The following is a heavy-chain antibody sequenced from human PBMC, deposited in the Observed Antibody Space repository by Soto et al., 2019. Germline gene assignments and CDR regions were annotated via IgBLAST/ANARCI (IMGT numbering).Heavy chain of an antibody. V-gene: IGHV4-31*03. D-gene: IGHD3-16*02. Sequence: QVQLQESGPGLVKPSQTLSLTCTVSGGSISSGGYYWSWIRQHPGKGLEWIGYIYYSGSTYYNPSLKSRVTISVDMSKNQFSLKLSSVTAADTAVYYCARGELTDYDYIWGSYRRGGNWFDPWGQGTLVTVSS. CDR3: ARGELTDYDYIWGSYRRGGNWFDP. J-gene: IGHJ5*02. CDR2: IYYSGST. CDR1: GGSISSGGYY.